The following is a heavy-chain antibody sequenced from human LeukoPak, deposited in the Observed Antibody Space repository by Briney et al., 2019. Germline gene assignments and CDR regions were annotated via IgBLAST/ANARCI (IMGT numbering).Heavy chain of an antibody. V-gene: IGHV1-18*01. Sequence: ASVKVSCKASGYTFTSYGISWVRQAPGQGLEWMGWISAYTGNTNYAQKLQGRVTMTTDTSTSTAYMELRSLRSDDTAVYYCARDGVPAAMHYYYGVDVWGQGTTVTVSS. D-gene: IGHD2-2*01. CDR2: ISAYTGNT. CDR1: GYTFTSYG. J-gene: IGHJ6*02. CDR3: ARDGVPAAMHYYYGVDV.